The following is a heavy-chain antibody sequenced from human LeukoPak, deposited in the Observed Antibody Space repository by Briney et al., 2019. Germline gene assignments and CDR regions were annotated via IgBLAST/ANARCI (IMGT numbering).Heavy chain of an antibody. V-gene: IGHV3-48*04. D-gene: IGHD1-7*01. CDR2: ISSSGSTI. J-gene: IGHJ5*02. CDR3: AKVPNWNYLWFDP. Sequence: GGSLRLSCAASGFTFSSYSMNWVRQAPGKGLEWVSYISSSGSTIYYADSVKGRFTISRDNAKNSLYLQMNSLRAEDTAVYYCAKVPNWNYLWFDPWGQGTLVTVSS. CDR1: GFTFSSYS.